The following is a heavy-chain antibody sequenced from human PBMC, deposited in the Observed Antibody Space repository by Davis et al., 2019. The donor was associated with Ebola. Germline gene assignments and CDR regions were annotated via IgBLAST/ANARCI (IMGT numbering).Heavy chain of an antibody. Sequence: SVKVSCKASGGTFSSYAISWVRQAPGQGLEWMGGIIPIFGTANYAQKFQGRVTITADESTSTAYMELSSLRSEDTAVYYCAREWSGYCSGGSCYGDYYYGMDVWGQGTTVTVSS. CDR2: IIPIFGTA. D-gene: IGHD2-15*01. CDR3: AREWSGYCSGGSCYGDYYYGMDV. CDR1: GGTFSSYA. J-gene: IGHJ6*02. V-gene: IGHV1-69*13.